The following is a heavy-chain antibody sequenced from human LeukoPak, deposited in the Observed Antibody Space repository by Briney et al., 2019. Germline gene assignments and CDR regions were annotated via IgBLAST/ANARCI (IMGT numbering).Heavy chain of an antibody. J-gene: IGHJ4*02. CDR3: ARGYWQLGY. CDR2: IKQDGSEK. Sequence: GSLRLSCAVSGFTFSSYWMSWVRQAPGKGLEWVANIKQDGSEKYYMESVQGRFTISRDNAKNSLYLQMNSLRAEDTAVYYCARGYWQLGYWGQGTLVTVSS. D-gene: IGHD1-26*01. CDR1: GFTFSSYW. V-gene: IGHV3-7*01.